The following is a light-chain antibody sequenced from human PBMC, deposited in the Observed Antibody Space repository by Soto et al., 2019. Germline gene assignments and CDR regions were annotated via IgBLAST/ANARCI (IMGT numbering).Light chain of an antibody. CDR3: QSYDSSLSVVV. J-gene: IGLJ2*01. V-gene: IGLV1-40*01. Sequence: QSVLTQPSSVSGAPGQTVTISCTGSSSNIGAEYDVHWYQQLPGGAPKLLIYESSDRLSGVPDRFSGSKSGASASLPITGLQAEDEANYYCQSYDSSLSVVVFGGGTKLTVL. CDR2: ESS. CDR1: SSNIGAEYD.